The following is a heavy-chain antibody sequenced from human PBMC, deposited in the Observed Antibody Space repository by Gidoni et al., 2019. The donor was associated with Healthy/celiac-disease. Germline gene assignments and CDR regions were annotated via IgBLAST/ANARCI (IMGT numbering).Heavy chain of an antibody. Sequence: QVQLVQSGAEVKKPGSSVKVSCKASGGTFSSYAIFGTVTITADESTSTAYMELSSLRSEDTAVYYCARDHLGPRIGAFDIWGQGTMVTVSS. CDR1: GGTFSSYA. J-gene: IGHJ3*02. CDR3: ARDHLGPRIGAFDI. CDR2: FGT. D-gene: IGHD3-16*02. V-gene: IGHV1-69*01.